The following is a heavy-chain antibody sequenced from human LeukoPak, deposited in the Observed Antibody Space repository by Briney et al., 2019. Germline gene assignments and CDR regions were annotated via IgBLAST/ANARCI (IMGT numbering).Heavy chain of an antibody. CDR1: GFTVSSNY. Sequence: GGSLRLSCAASGFTVSSNYMSWVRQAPGKGLEWVSYISSSGTYTNNADSVKGRFTISRDNAKNSLYLQMNSLRAEDTAVYYCARDRDGGYFDYWGQGTLVTVSS. J-gene: IGHJ4*02. CDR3: ARDRDGGYFDY. D-gene: IGHD3-10*01. CDR2: ISSSGTYT. V-gene: IGHV3-11*05.